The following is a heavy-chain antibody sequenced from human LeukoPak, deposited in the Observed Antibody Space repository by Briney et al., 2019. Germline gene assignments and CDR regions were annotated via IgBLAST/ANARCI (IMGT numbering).Heavy chain of an antibody. CDR1: GGSITSNSYY. D-gene: IGHD3-3*01. V-gene: IGHV4-39*01. J-gene: IGHJ4*02. Sequence: SETLSLTCTVSGGSITSNSYYWGWIRQPPGKGLEWIGSLYYTGSTYYNPSLKSRVTISVDTSKNQFPLKLNFVTAADTAVYYCARQSPIDDFWSGYSSGSDYWGQGTLVTVSS. CDR2: LYYTGST. CDR3: ARQSPIDDFWSGYSSGSDY.